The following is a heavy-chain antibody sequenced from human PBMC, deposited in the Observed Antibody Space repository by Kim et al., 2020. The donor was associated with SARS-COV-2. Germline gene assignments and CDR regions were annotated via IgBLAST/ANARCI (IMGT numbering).Heavy chain of an antibody. CDR2: ISGSGGST. D-gene: IGHD2-15*01. Sequence: GGSLRLSCAASGFTFSSYAMSWVRQAPGKGLEWVSAISGSGGSTYYADSVKGRFTISRDNSKNTLYLQMNSLRAEDTAVYYCAKEGYCSGGSCYGLHAFDIWGQGTMVTVSS. V-gene: IGHV3-23*01. J-gene: IGHJ3*02. CDR1: GFTFSSYA. CDR3: AKEGYCSGGSCYGLHAFDI.